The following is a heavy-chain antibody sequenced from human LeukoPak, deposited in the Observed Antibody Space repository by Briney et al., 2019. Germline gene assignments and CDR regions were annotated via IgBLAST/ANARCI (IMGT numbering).Heavy chain of an antibody. CDR2: ISSDGSST. CDR3: VRGVDGHSSGRRIYYYYMDV. D-gene: IGHD6-19*01. J-gene: IGHJ6*03. CDR1: AFTFSTYK. V-gene: IGHV3-74*01. Sequence: GGSLRLSCAASAFTFSTYKMHWVRQAPGKGLVWVSRISSDGSSTIYADSVRGRFTISRDNAKNTVYLEMSGLRAEDTAVYYCVRGVDGHSSGRRIYYYYMDVWGIGTTVTVSS.